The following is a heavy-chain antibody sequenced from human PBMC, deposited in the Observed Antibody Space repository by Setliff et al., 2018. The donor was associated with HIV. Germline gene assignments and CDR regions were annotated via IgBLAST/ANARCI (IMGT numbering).Heavy chain of an antibody. CDR3: ARDPRYYYYYMDV. CDR1: GGSITSSHW. Sequence: SETLSLTCTVSGGSITSSHWWSWVRQSPGKGLEWIGEIYHSGSTYYNPSLKSRVTMSVDKSKNQFSLKLNSVTAADTAVYYCARDPRYYYYYMDVWGKGTTVTVSS. CDR2: IYHSGST. V-gene: IGHV4-4*02. J-gene: IGHJ6*03.